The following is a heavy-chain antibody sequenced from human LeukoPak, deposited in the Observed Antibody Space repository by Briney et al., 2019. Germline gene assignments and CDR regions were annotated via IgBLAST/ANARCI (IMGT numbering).Heavy chain of an antibody. CDR1: GLAFSGYK. CDR2: IASKTDGGTT. CDR3: TTGIRGD. J-gene: IGHJ4*02. V-gene: IGHV3-15*04. Sequence: GGSLRLSCAASGLAFSGYKVHWVRQAPGKGLEWVGRIASKTDGGTTDYAAPVKGRFTISRDDSKNTLFLQMNSLKTEDTAVYYCTTGIRGDCGQGTLVTVSS.